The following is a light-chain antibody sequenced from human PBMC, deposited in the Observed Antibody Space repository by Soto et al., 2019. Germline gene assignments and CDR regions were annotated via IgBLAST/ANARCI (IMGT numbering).Light chain of an antibody. Sequence: EIVLTQSPGTLSLSPGERATLSCRASQSVTSSYLAWYQQKLGQPPRLLIYGASIRATGIPDRFSGSGSGTDFNLTISRLEPEDFAMYYCQQYGSSPPWTFGQGTKVEIK. CDR3: QQYGSSPPWT. J-gene: IGKJ1*01. V-gene: IGKV3-20*01. CDR1: QSVTSSY. CDR2: GAS.